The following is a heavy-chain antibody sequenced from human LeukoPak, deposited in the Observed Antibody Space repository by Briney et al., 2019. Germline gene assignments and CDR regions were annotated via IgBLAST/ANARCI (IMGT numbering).Heavy chain of an antibody. Sequence: PGGSLRLSCAASGFTFSSYWMSWVRQAPGKGLEWVANIKQDGSEKYYVDSVKGRFTISRDNAKNSLYLQMNSLRAEDTAVYYCARDGDFWSGYYGNDAFDIWGQGTMVTVSS. D-gene: IGHD3-3*01. V-gene: IGHV3-7*01. CDR3: ARDGDFWSGYYGNDAFDI. CDR1: GFTFSSYW. CDR2: IKQDGSEK. J-gene: IGHJ3*02.